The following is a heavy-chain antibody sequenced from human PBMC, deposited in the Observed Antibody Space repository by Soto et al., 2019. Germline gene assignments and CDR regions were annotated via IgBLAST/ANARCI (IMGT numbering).Heavy chain of an antibody. D-gene: IGHD6-6*01. CDR3: ARVSASPLPAARQGRWFDP. CDR1: GGSISSYY. J-gene: IGHJ5*02. V-gene: IGHV4-59*01. Sequence: SETLSLRCTVSGGSISSYYWSWILQPPGKGLEWIGYIYYSVSTNYNPSLKSRVTISGDTSKNQFSLKLSSVTAADTAVYYCARVSASPLPAARQGRWFDPWGQRTLVTVSS. CDR2: IYYSVST.